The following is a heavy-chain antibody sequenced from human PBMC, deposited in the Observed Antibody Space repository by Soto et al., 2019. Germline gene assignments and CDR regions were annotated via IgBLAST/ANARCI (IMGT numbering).Heavy chain of an antibody. CDR2: ITPIFGTV. D-gene: IGHD3-16*01. Sequence: SVKVSCKASGGIFSSYSFSWVRQAPGQGLEWMGGITPIFGTVHYAQNFRGRVTITADKSTSIVHMELSSLRSEDTAVFYCAREGDTREGRGVFFSWGQGTLVTVSS. CDR1: GGIFSSYS. V-gene: IGHV1-69*06. J-gene: IGHJ5*02. CDR3: AREGDTREGRGVFFS.